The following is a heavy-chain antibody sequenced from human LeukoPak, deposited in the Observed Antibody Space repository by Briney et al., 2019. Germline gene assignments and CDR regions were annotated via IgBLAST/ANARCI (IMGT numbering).Heavy chain of an antibody. V-gene: IGHV1-69*04. CDR2: IIPIFGIA. J-gene: IGHJ5*02. CDR3: ARQEDCSGGRCYSFIWFDP. D-gene: IGHD2-15*01. Sequence: SVKVSCKASGGTFSSYAISWVRQAPGQGLEWMGRIIPIFGIANYAQKFQGRVTILADKSTSPAYMELSSLSSEDTAVYYWARQEDCSGGRCYSFIWFDPWGQGTLVTVSS. CDR1: GGTFSSYA.